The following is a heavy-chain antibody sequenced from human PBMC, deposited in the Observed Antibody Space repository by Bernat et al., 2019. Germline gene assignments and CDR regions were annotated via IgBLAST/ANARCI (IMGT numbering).Heavy chain of an antibody. D-gene: IGHD3-10*01. CDR3: AKARLRRLLWFGELVN. CDR1: GFTFDDYA. CDR2: ISWNSGSI. J-gene: IGHJ4*02. V-gene: IGHV3-9*03. Sequence: EVQLVESGGGLVQPGRSLRLSCAASGFTFDDYAMHWVRQAPGKGLEWVSGISWNSGSIGYADSLKGRFTISRDNAKNSLYLQMNSLRAEDMALYYCAKARLRRLLWFGELVNWGQGTLVTVSS.